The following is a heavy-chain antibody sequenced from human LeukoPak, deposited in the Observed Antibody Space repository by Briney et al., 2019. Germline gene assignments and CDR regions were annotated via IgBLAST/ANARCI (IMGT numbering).Heavy chain of an antibody. CDR3: ARQGYCSGGSCPPYYCYGMDV. D-gene: IGHD2-15*01. V-gene: IGHV4-59*08. Sequence: PSETLSLTCTVSGGSISSYYWSWIRQPPGKGLEWIGYIYYSGSTNYNPSLKSRVTISVDTSKNQFSLKLSSVTAADTAVYYCARQGYCSGGSCPPYYCYGMDVWGQGTTVTVSS. CDR2: IYYSGST. J-gene: IGHJ6*02. CDR1: GGSISSYY.